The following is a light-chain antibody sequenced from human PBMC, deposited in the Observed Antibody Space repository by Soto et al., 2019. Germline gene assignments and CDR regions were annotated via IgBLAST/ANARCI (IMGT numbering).Light chain of an antibody. Sequence: DIQMTQSPSTLSASVGDRVTITCRASQSISSWLAWYQQKPEKAPKLLIYKASSLESGVPSRFSGSGSGTEFILTISSLQPDDFATYYCQQYNSYPWTFGLGTKVDIK. CDR2: KAS. J-gene: IGKJ1*01. CDR1: QSISSW. V-gene: IGKV1-5*03. CDR3: QQYNSYPWT.